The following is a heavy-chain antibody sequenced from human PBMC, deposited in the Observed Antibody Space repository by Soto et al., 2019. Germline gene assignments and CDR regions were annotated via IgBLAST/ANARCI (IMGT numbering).Heavy chain of an antibody. Sequence: PGGSLRLSCAASGFTVSSIYMSWVRQAPGKGLEWVSVIYSGGNEYYPDSVKGRFTISRDNSKNTLYLQMNSLTVEDTAVYYCARADSGYAHGYYYYGMDVWGQGTTVTVSS. CDR3: ARADSGYAHGYYYYGMDV. CDR1: GFTVSSIY. D-gene: IGHD5-12*01. J-gene: IGHJ6*02. CDR2: IYSGGNE. V-gene: IGHV3-66*01.